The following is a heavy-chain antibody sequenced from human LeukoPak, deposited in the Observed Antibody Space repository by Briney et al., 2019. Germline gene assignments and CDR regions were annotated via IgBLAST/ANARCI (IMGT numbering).Heavy chain of an antibody. CDR1: GGSISSYY. V-gene: IGHV4-59*01. CDR2: IYYSGST. J-gene: IGHJ5*02. CDR3: ARALGYCRSTSCYSYWFDP. D-gene: IGHD2-2*01. Sequence: SETLSLTCTVSGGSISSYYWSWIRQPPGKGLEWIGYIYYSGSTNYNPSLKSRVTISVDTSKNQFSLKLSSVTAADTAVYYCARALGYCRSTSCYSYWFDPWGQGTLVTVSS.